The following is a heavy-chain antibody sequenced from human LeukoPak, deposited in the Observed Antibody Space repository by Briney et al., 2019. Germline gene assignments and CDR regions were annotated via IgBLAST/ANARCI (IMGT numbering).Heavy chain of an antibody. D-gene: IGHD5-12*01. V-gene: IGHV3-48*01. CDR3: ARDHRYAFDN. Sequence: GGSLRLSCAASGFNFIDYSMNWVRQAPGKGLEWISYIGISSGNTKYADSVKGRFTTSRDKARNSLYLQMNSLRVEDTAVYYCARDHRYAFDNWGHGTLVTVSS. J-gene: IGHJ4*01. CDR1: GFNFIDYS. CDR2: IGISSGNT.